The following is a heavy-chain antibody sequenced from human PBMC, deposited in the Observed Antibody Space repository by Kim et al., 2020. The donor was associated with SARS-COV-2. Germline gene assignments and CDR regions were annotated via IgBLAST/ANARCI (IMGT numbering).Heavy chain of an antibody. V-gene: IGHV4-59*01. CDR3: ARDTGFGEFSWFDP. Sequence: SETLSLTCTVYGGSMRTYYWSWIRQPPGKGLEWIGYIYYSGTTNYSPSLKSRVTMSVDTSKNQLSLKLSSVTAADTAVYYCARDTGFGEFSWFDPWGQGTLVTVSS. J-gene: IGHJ5*02. D-gene: IGHD3-10*01. CDR1: GGSMRTYY. CDR2: IYYSGTT.